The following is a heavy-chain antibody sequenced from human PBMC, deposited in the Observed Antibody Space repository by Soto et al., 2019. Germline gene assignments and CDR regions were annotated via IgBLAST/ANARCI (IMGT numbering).Heavy chain of an antibody. J-gene: IGHJ6*02. CDR1: GGTFSSYA. V-gene: IGHV1-69*12. CDR3: ARHVLAAGYYYGMDV. CDR2: IIPIFGTA. Sequence: QVQLVQSGAEVKKPGSSVNVSCKTTGGTFSSYAISWVRQAPGQGLQWMGGIIPIFGTANYAQKFQGRVTITADESTSTAYMELSSLRSDDTAVYYCARHVLAAGYYYGMDVWGQGTTVTVSS. D-gene: IGHD2-2*01.